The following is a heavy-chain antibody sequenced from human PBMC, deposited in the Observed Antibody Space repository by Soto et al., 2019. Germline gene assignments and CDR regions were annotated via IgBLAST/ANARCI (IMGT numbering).Heavy chain of an antibody. V-gene: IGHV3-33*01. CDR1: GFPFGSHG. J-gene: IGHJ5*02. D-gene: IGHD6-13*01. CDR2: IWYDGSHK. CDR3: ARDVAATGAARWLDP. Sequence: QVQVVESGGGVVQPGRSLRLSCEASGFPFGSHGMHWVRQAPGKGLAWVAFIWYDGSHKDYAASVRGRFTISRDDSKNTLYLQMDNLRGEDTAIYYCARDVAATGAARWLDPWGQGTLVSVSS.